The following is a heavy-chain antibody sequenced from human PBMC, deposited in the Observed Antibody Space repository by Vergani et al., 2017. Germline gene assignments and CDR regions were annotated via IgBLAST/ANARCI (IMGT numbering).Heavy chain of an antibody. Sequence: QVQLVQSGAEVKKPGSSVKVSCKASGGTFSSYAISWVRQAPGQGLEWMGGIIPIFGTANYAQKFQGRVTITADKSTSTAYMELSSLRSEDTAVYYCARDGVYYDFWSGRGDYYGMDVWGQGTTVTVPS. CDR2: IIPIFGTA. CDR3: ARDGVYYDFWSGRGDYYGMDV. J-gene: IGHJ6*02. D-gene: IGHD3-3*01. V-gene: IGHV1-69*06. CDR1: GGTFSSYA.